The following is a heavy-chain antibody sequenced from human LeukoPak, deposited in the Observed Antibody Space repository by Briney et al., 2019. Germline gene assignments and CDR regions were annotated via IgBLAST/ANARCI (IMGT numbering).Heavy chain of an antibody. J-gene: IGHJ4*02. CDR1: GYSISSGYY. CDR3: QRGYSYGSFDY. CDR2: IYHSGST. V-gene: IGHV4-38-2*01. Sequence: SETLSLTCAVSGYSISSGYYWGWIRQPPGKGLEWIGSIYHSGSTYYNPSLTSRVTISVDTSKNQFSLELSSVTAADTAVYYCQRGYSYGSFDYWGQGTLVTVSS. D-gene: IGHD5-18*01.